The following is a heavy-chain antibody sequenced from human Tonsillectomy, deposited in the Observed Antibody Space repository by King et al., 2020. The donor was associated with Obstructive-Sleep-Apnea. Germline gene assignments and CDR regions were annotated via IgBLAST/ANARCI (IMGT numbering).Heavy chain of an antibody. J-gene: IGHJ5*02. CDR1: GGSISSSNYY. Sequence: LQLQESGPGLVKPSETLSLTCTVSGGSISSSNYYWGWIRQPPGKGLEWIGNIYYSGKTYYNPSLKSRVTISLDTSKNQFSLKLSSVTAADTALYYCAGERAGGTNWFDPWGQGTLVTVSS. D-gene: IGHD6-13*01. CDR2: IYYSGKT. V-gene: IGHV4-39*07. CDR3: AGERAGGTNWFDP.